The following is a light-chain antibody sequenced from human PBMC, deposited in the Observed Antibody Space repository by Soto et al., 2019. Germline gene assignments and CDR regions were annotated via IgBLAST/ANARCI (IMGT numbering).Light chain of an antibody. CDR2: DAS. V-gene: IGKV3-11*01. Sequence: EIVLTQSPATLSLSPGERATLSCRASQSVYSFLAWYQQKPGQAPRLLIYDASNRATGIPARFSGSGSGTDFTLTISSLEPDDFAVYYCQKYGTFWTFGQGTKVDIK. CDR3: QKYGTFWT. CDR1: QSVYSF. J-gene: IGKJ1*01.